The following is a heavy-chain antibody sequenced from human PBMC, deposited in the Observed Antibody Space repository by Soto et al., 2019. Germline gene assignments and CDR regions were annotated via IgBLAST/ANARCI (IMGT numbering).Heavy chain of an antibody. Sequence: QVQLVQSGAEVKKPGSSVKVSCKASGGTFSSYAISWVRQAPGQGLEWMGGIIPIFGTANYAQKFQGRVTITADESTSTAYMELSSLRSEDTAVDYCARDLAAAGTDYYGMDVWGQGTTVTVSS. CDR3: ARDLAAAGTDYYGMDV. CDR2: IIPIFGTA. J-gene: IGHJ6*02. V-gene: IGHV1-69*12. CDR1: GGTFSSYA. D-gene: IGHD6-13*01.